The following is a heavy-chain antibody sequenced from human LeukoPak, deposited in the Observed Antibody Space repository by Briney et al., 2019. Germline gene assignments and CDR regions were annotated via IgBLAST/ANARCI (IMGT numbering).Heavy chain of an antibody. CDR1: GYTFTSYD. J-gene: IGHJ5*02. CDR2: MNPNSGNT. CDR3: AREVSAYNWNHDGRGNWFDP. V-gene: IGHV1-8*01. Sequence: GASVKVSCKASGYTFTSYDINWVRQATGQGLKWMGWMNPNSGNTGYAQKFQGRVTMTRNTSISTAYMELSSLRSEDTAVYYCAREVSAYNWNHDGRGNWFDPWGQGTLVTVSS. D-gene: IGHD1-14*01.